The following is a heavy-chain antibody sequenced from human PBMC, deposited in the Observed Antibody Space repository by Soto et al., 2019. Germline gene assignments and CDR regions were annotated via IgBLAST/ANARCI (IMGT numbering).Heavy chain of an antibody. J-gene: IGHJ5*02. D-gene: IGHD6-13*01. CDR3: IQVKLPAAGPLNDP. Sequence: SGPTLVNPTQTLTLMCSVSGFSLSTSAVGVGWIRQPPGKAPEWLALIYWDDDKRYSPSLKSRLTITKDTSKNQVILTMTNMDPVDTAKYYCIQVKLPAAGPLNDPWGQGTLVTVSS. CDR1: GFSLSTSAVG. V-gene: IGHV2-5*02. CDR2: IYWDDDK.